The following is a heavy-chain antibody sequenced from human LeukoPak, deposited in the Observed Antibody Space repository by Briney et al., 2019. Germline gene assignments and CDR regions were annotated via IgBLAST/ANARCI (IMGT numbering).Heavy chain of an antibody. D-gene: IGHD6-13*01. CDR3: ATDAYSKGEF. V-gene: IGHV3-7*01. CDR1: GFTFSNFW. CDR2: INQDGSHK. Sequence: PGGSLRLSCAASGFTFSNFWMAWVRQTPGKGLEWVANINQDGSHKNYVDSVKGRFTISRDNAKNSLSLQMDSLRVEDTAVYYCATDAYSKGEFWGQGTLVTVSS. J-gene: IGHJ4*02.